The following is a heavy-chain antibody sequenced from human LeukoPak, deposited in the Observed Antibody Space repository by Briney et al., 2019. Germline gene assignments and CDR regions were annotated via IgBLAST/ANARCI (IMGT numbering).Heavy chain of an antibody. J-gene: IGHJ3*02. CDR3: AKDIVVVTSGSNAFDI. Sequence: PGGSLRLSCAASGFTFSNYGMNWVRQAPGKGLEWVSGIGGLGDRIYYADSVRGRFTISRDNSKNTLYLQMNSLRAEDTAVYYCAKDIVVVTSGSNAFDIWGQGTTVTVSS. V-gene: IGHV3-23*01. D-gene: IGHD2-21*02. CDR1: GFTFSNYG. CDR2: IGGLGDRI.